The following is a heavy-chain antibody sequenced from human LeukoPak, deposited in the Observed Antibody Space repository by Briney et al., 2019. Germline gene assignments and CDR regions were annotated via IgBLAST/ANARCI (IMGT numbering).Heavy chain of an antibody. D-gene: IGHD6-19*01. CDR2: IYYSGST. V-gene: IGHV4-59*01. Sequence: SETLSLTCTVSGGSISSFYWSWIRQPPGKGLEWIGYIYYSGSTNYNPSLKSRVTISVDTSKNQFSLKLSSVTAADTAVYYCARGGWSLDYWGQGTLVTVSS. CDR1: GGSISSFY. CDR3: ARGGWSLDY. J-gene: IGHJ4*02.